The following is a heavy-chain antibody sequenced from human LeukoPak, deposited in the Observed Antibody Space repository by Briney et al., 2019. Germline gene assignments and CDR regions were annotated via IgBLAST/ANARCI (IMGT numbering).Heavy chain of an antibody. CDR2: IVVGSGNT. J-gene: IGHJ3*02. V-gene: IGHV1-58*01. CDR3: AATRPTYSGSYYGAFDI. D-gene: IGHD1-26*01. Sequence: SVKVSCKASGFTFTSSAVQWARQARGQRLEWIGWIVVGSGNTNYAQKFQEGVTITRDMSTSTAYMELSSLRSEDTAVYYCAATRPTYSGSYYGAFDIWGQGTMVTVSS. CDR1: GFTFTSSA.